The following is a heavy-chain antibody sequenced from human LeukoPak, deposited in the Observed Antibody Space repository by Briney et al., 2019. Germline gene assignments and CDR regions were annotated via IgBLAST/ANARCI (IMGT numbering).Heavy chain of an antibody. CDR2: ISPRSETI. J-gene: IGHJ6*03. Sequence: PGGSLRVSCATSGLSFSSRGRNWFVHPQGRGLEGFSYISPRSETIYYAESVKGRFTVSRDDSKDSLYLQMHTLRAEDTAVYYCARIDGPTVFTYYMDLWGKGTTVTVAS. V-gene: IGHV3-48*04. CDR3: ARIDGPTVFTYYMDL. CDR1: GLSFSSRG. D-gene: IGHD3-16*01.